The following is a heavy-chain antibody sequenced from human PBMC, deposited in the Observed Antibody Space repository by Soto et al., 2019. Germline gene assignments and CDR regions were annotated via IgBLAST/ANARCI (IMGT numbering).Heavy chain of an antibody. Sequence: GGSLRLSCAASGFTFSSYAMHWVRQAPGKGLEWVAVISYDGSNKYYADSVKGRFTISRDNSKNTLYLQMNSLRAEDTAVYYCARDKYYDSSGSPGYWGQGTLVTVSS. V-gene: IGHV3-30-3*01. J-gene: IGHJ4*02. CDR3: ARDKYYDSSGSPGY. CDR2: ISYDGSNK. D-gene: IGHD3-22*01. CDR1: GFTFSSYA.